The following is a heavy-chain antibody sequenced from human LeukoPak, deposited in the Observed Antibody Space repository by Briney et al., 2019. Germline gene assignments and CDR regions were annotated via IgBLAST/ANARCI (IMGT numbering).Heavy chain of an antibody. CDR2: IYYSDST. V-gene: IGHV4-59*01. J-gene: IGHJ6*03. D-gene: IGHD3-16*01. CDR1: GGSISNYF. CDR3: ARETSQKGAHYMDV. Sequence: PSETLSLTCTVSGGSISNYFWSWIRQPPGKGLECIGYIYYSDSTNYNPSLKSRVTISVDTSKNQFSLKLSSVTAADTAVYYCARETSQKGAHYMDVWGKGTTVTISS.